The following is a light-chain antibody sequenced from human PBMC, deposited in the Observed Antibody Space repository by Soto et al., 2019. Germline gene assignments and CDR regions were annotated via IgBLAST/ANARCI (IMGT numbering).Light chain of an antibody. Sequence: IVWTQSTANLSVSSGERGTLSCRASQSVSNYLAWYQQKNGQAPRLLIYDASNRATGIPDRFSGSGSGTDFNLTISSLETEDSAVYYCQHRSKWPLTFGGGTKVDIK. CDR2: DAS. CDR1: QSVSNY. J-gene: IGKJ4*01. CDR3: QHRSKWPLT. V-gene: IGKV3-11*01.